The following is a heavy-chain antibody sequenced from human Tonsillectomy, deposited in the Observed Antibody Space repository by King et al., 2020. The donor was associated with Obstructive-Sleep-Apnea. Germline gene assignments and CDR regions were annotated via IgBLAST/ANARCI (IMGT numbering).Heavy chain of an antibody. V-gene: IGHV3-9*01. Sequence: VQLVESGGGLVQPGRSLRLSCAASGFTFDDYAMHWVRQAPGKGLEWVSGISWNSGSIGYADFVKGRFTISRDNAKNSLYLQMNSLRAEDTALYYCGWSSWGTGYKGMDVGGQGTTVTVSS. CDR2: ISWNSGSI. CDR3: GWSSWGTGYKGMDV. J-gene: IGHJ6*02. CDR1: GFTFDDYA. D-gene: IGHD6-25*01.